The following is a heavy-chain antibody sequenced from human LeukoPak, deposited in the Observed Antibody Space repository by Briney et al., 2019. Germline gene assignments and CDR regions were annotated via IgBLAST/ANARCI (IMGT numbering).Heavy chain of an antibody. CDR3: ARSTTVMPENYFDY. Sequence: GASVKVSCKASGGTFSSYAISWVRQAPGQGLEWMGGIIPIFGTANYAQKFQGRVTITADESTSTAYTELSSLRSEDTAVYYCARSTTVMPENYFDYWGQGTLVTVSS. J-gene: IGHJ4*02. D-gene: IGHD4-17*01. V-gene: IGHV1-69*13. CDR2: IIPIFGTA. CDR1: GGTFSSYA.